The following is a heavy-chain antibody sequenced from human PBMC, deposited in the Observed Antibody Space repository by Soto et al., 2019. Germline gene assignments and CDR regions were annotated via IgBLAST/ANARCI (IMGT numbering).Heavy chain of an antibody. CDR1: GFSLSTSGVG. CDR2: IYWDDDK. D-gene: IGHD3-3*01. J-gene: IGHJ5*02. CDR3: AHFTLSDEGPNWFDP. V-gene: IGHV2-5*02. Sequence: QITLKESGPTLVKPTQTLTLTCTFSGFSLSTSGVGVGWIRQPPGKALEWLALIYWDDDKRYSPSLKSRLTITKDTSKNQVVLTMTNMDPVDTATYYCAHFTLSDEGPNWFDPWGQGTLVTVSS.